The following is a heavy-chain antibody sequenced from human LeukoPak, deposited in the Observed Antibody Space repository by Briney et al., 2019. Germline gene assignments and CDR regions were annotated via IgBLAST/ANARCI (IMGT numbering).Heavy chain of an antibody. V-gene: IGHV1-46*01. Sequence: SVTVSCKASGYTFTYHYIHLVRQAPGQGLEWMGIINPSNGDTSYAQWFQGRATMTRDTSTSTVYMELSSLDSEDTAVYYCARESDVGKDFDCWGQGTLVTVSS. CDR1: GYTFTYHY. CDR2: INPSNGDT. D-gene: IGHD1-1*01. J-gene: IGHJ4*02. CDR3: ARESDVGKDFDC.